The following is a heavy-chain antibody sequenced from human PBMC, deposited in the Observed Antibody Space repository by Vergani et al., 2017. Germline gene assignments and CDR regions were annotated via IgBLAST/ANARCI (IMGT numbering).Heavy chain of an antibody. V-gene: IGHV1-2*02. CDR3: ARSLSFYCSSTSCASAHYYMDV. Sequence: QVQLVQSGAEVKKPGASVKVSCKASGYTFTGYYMHWVRQAPGQGLEWMGWINPNSGGTNYAQKFQGRVTMTRDTSISTAYMELSRLRSDDTAVYYCARSLSFYCSSTSCASAHYYMDVWGKGTTVTVSS. J-gene: IGHJ6*03. CDR2: INPNSGGT. CDR1: GYTFTGYY. D-gene: IGHD2-2*01.